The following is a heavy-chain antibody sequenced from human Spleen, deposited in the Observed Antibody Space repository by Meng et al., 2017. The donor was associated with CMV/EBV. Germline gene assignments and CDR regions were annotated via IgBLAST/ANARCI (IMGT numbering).Heavy chain of an antibody. Sequence: ASVKVSCKASGYTFTSYGISWVRQAPGQGLEWMGWISAYNGNTNYAQKFQGRVTITADKSTSTVYVELSSLRSEDTAVYFCARGAIISISGVETHYYGMDVWGQGTTVTVSS. CDR1: GYTFTSYG. CDR3: ARGAIISISGVETHYYGMDV. D-gene: IGHD3-3*01. J-gene: IGHJ6*02. CDR2: ISAYNGNT. V-gene: IGHV1-18*01.